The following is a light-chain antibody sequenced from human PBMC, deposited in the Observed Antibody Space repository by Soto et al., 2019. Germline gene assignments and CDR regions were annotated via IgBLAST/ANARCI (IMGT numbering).Light chain of an antibody. V-gene: IGKV1-5*01. J-gene: IGKJ2*02. CDR2: DAS. Sequence: DIQMTQSPSTLSASVGDRVTITCRASQSISGWLAWYQQKPGKAPKLLIYDASTLESGVPSRFSGSGSGTEFTLTISSLQPDDFATYYCQQFSTYPCTFGQGAKLEIK. CDR1: QSISGW. CDR3: QQFSTYPCT.